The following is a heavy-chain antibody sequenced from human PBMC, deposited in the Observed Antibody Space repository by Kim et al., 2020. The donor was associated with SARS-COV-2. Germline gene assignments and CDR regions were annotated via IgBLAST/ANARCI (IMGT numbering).Heavy chain of an antibody. CDR2: GSTI. V-gene: IGHV3-11*04. Sequence: GSTIYYADSVKSRFTIPRDNAKNQLYLQMNSLGAEDTAVYYCASLGASVDYWGQGTLVTVSS. J-gene: IGHJ4*02. D-gene: IGHD1-26*01. CDR3: ASLGASVDY.